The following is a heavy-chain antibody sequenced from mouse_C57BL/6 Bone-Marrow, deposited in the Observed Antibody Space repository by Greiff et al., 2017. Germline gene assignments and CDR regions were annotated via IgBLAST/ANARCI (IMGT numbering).Heavy chain of an antibody. CDR2: IDPENGDT. Sequence: EVQLQQSGAELVRPGASVKLSCTASGFNIKDDYMHWVKQRPEQGLEWIGWIDPENGDTEYASKFQGKATRTADTSSNTAYLQLSSLTSEDTAVYYCTTYYYASYYFDYWGQGTTLTVSS. D-gene: IGHD1-1*01. J-gene: IGHJ2*01. CDR3: TTYYYASYYFDY. V-gene: IGHV14-4*01. CDR1: GFNIKDDY.